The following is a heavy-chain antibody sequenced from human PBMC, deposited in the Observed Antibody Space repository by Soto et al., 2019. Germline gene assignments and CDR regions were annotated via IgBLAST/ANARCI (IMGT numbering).Heavy chain of an antibody. D-gene: IGHD2-21*02. Sequence: VSVKASCKDPRYTFTSYSMHWARQAPGQRLEWMGWINAGNGNTKYSQKFQGRVTITRDTSASTAYMELSSLRSEDTAVYYCARSIVVVTALDYSGQGTLVTSPQ. CDR1: RYTFTSYS. V-gene: IGHV1-3*01. CDR3: ARSIVVVTALDY. J-gene: IGHJ4*02. CDR2: INAGNGNT.